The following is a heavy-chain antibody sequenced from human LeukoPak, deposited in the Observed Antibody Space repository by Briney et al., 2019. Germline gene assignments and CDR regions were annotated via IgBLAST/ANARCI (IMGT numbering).Heavy chain of an antibody. J-gene: IGHJ4*02. D-gene: IGHD2-2*01. Sequence: GASVKVSCKASGYTFTSYDINWVRQATGQGLERMGWMNPNSGNTGYAQKFQGRVTITRNTSISTAYMELSSLRSEDTAVYYCALIPSFQVVPADYWGQGTLVTVPS. CDR1: GYTFTSYD. CDR3: ALIPSFQVVPADY. V-gene: IGHV1-8*03. CDR2: MNPNSGNT.